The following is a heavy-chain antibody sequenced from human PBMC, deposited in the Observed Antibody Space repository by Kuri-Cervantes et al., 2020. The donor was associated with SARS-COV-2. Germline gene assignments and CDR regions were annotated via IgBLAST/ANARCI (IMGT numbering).Heavy chain of an antibody. CDR3: ARHYYDFWSGPFYGMDV. CDR2: IYYSGST. CDR1: SGSISSYY. J-gene: IGHJ6*02. Sequence: GSLRLSCTVSSGSISSYYWSWIRQPPGKGLEWIGYIYYSGSTNYNPSLKSRVTISVDTSKNQFSLKLSSVTAADTAVYYCARHYYDFWSGPFYGMDVWGQGTTVTVSS. V-gene: IGHV4-59*08. D-gene: IGHD3-3*01.